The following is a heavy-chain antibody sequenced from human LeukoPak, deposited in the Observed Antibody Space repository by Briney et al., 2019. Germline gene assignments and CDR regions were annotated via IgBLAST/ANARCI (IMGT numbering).Heavy chain of an antibody. J-gene: IGHJ4*02. V-gene: IGHV3-23*01. CDR3: ANEIRPNDY. CDR2: IDISGDNT. Sequence: PGGSLRLSCAVSGLTFSGRAMTWVRQAPGQGLQWVSSIDISGDNTAYAGAVKGRFTISRDNSRSTLYLQMNDLRVEDSAIYYCANEIRPNDYWGQGTLVTVSS. CDR1: GLTFSGRA.